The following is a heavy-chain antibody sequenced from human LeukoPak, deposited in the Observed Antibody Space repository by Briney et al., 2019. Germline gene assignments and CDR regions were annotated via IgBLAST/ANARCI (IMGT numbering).Heavy chain of an antibody. CDR3: ANDGYGSGSYCYFDY. Sequence: TGGSLRLSCAASGFTFDDYAMHWVRQAPGKGLEWVSGISWNSGSIGYADSVKGRFTISRDNAKNSLYLQMNSLRAEDTALYYCANDGYGSGSYCYFDYWGQGTLVTVSS. CDR2: ISWNSGSI. V-gene: IGHV3-9*01. CDR1: GFTFDDYA. J-gene: IGHJ4*02. D-gene: IGHD3-10*01.